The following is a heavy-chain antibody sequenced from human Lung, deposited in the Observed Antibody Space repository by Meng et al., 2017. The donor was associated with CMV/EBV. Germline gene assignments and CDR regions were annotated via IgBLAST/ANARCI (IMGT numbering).Heavy chain of an antibody. Sequence: GESLKIPCAASGFTFSSYWMSWVRQAPGKGLEWVANIKQDGSEKYYVDSVKGRFTISRDNAKNSLYLQMNSLRAEDTAVYYCARDGAPAATPWGNWFDPWGQGTLVTVSS. CDR2: IKQDGSEK. V-gene: IGHV3-7*01. D-gene: IGHD2-2*01. CDR1: GFTFSSYW. CDR3: ARDGAPAATPWGNWFDP. J-gene: IGHJ5*02.